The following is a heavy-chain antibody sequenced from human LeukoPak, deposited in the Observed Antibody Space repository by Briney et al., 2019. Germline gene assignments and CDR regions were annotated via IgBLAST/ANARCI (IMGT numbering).Heavy chain of an antibody. V-gene: IGHV4-4*07. CDR1: GGSISCYY. CDR3: ARALVVVTAYYAFDI. CDR2: IYTSGST. J-gene: IGHJ3*02. Sequence: SETLSLTCTVSGGSISCYYWSWIRQPAGKGLEWIGRIYTSGSTNYNPSLKSRVTMSVDTSKNQFPLKLSSVTAADTAVYYCARALVVVTAYYAFDIWGQGTMVTVSS. D-gene: IGHD2-21*02.